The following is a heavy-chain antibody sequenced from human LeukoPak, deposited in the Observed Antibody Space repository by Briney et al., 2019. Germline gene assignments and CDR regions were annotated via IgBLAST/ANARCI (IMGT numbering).Heavy chain of an antibody. D-gene: IGHD7-27*01. V-gene: IGHV4-59*08. CDR2: IYYSGST. CDR3: ARHPLTGDPFYFDY. J-gene: IGHJ4*02. Sequence: LETLSLTCTVSGGSISSYYWSWIRQPPGEGLEGIGYIYYSGSTNYNPSLKSRVTISVDTSKNQFSLKLSSVTAADTAVYYCARHPLTGDPFYFDYWGQGTLVTVSS. CDR1: GGSISSYY.